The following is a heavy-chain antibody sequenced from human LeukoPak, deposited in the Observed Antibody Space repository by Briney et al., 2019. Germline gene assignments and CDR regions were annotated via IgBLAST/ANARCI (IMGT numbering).Heavy chain of an antibody. J-gene: IGHJ4*02. CDR3: AYSSSLGDFDY. V-gene: IGHV1-8*03. CDR1: GYTFTSYD. Sequence: ASVKVSCKASGYTFTSYDINWVRQATGQGLEWMGWMNPNSGNTGYAQKFQGRVTITRNTSISTAYMELSSLRSEDTAVYYCAYSSSLGDFDYWGQGTLVTVSS. D-gene: IGHD6-13*01. CDR2: MNPNSGNT.